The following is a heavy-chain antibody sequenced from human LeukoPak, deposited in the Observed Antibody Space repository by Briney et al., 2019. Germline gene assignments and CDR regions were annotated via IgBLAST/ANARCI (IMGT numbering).Heavy chain of an antibody. Sequence: GGSLRLSCAASGFSFSTFAVSWVRQDPGRARECVSSITGSGSTRYYPESVKGRFTISSDNSTNTLYLQMNSMRVEDTAVYFCVRDRSYFEELQRSYWGQGTLVTVSS. CDR3: VRDRSYFEELQRSY. CDR1: GFSFSTFA. V-gene: IGHV3-23*01. CDR2: ITGSGSTR. D-gene: IGHD1-26*01. J-gene: IGHJ4*02.